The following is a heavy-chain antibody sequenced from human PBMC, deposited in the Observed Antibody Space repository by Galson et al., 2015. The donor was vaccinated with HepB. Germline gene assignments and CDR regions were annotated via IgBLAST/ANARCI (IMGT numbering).Heavy chain of an antibody. J-gene: IGHJ5*02. V-gene: IGHV1-3*01. D-gene: IGHD2-2*01. CDR2: INAGTGNT. CDR3: ARDRSPAGYYNWFDP. Sequence: SVKVSCKATGYTFTTYGIHWVRQAPGQRLEWMGWINAGTGNTKYSQKFQGRVTITRDASASTVYMELSSLTSEDTAVYYCARDRSPAGYYNWFDPWGQGTLVTVSS. CDR1: GYTFTTYG.